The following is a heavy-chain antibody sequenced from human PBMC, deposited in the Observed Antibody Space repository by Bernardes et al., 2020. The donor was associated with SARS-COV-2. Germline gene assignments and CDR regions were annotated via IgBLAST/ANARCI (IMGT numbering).Heavy chain of an antibody. J-gene: IGHJ4*02. Sequence: GGSLRLSCAASGFTFSSYAMSWVRQAPGKGLEWVSTISIGGSSTFYADSVKGRFITSRDNLKNMLYLEMTSLRAEDTAIYYCAKASGSGWSLQYFANWGQGTLVTVSS. CDR2: ISIGGSST. V-gene: IGHV3-23*01. CDR3: AKASGSGWSLQYFAN. D-gene: IGHD6-19*01. CDR1: GFTFSSYA.